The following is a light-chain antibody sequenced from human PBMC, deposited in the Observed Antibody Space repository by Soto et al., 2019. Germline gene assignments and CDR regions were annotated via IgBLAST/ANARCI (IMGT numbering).Light chain of an antibody. CDR2: DAS. V-gene: IGKV3-20*01. CDR3: HQYGSSPWT. J-gene: IGKJ1*01. Sequence: EIVMTQSPATLSLSPGERATLSCRASQSLSSSQLAWYQQKPGQAPRLLIHDASSRATGISDRFSGSGSGTDFTLTISRLEPEDFAVYFCHQYGSSPWTFGQGTKVDIK. CDR1: QSLSSSQ.